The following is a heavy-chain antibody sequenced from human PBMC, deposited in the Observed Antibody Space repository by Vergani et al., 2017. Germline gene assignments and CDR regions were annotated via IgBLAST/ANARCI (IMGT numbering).Heavy chain of an antibody. CDR2: IKQDGSEK. CDR1: GFTFSNYW. J-gene: IGHJ2*01. CDR3: ASRCGWSYFGREQTWYFDL. Sequence: EVQLVESGGGLVQPGGSLRLSCAASGFTFSNYWMNWVRQAPGKGLEWVANIKQDGSEKYFVDAVKGRFTISRDNAKNSLYLQMNSLRAEDTAVDYCASRCGWSYFGREQTWYFDLWGRGTLVTVSS. V-gene: IGHV3-7*01. D-gene: IGHD1-26*01.